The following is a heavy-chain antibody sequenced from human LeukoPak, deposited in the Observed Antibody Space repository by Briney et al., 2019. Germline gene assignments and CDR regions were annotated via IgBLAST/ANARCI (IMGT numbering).Heavy chain of an antibody. CDR3: ARVPVAGTLHYYMDV. CDR1: GYTFTGYY. CDR2: INPNSGGT. J-gene: IGHJ6*03. Sequence: ASVKVSCKASGYTFTGYYMRWVRQAPGQGLEWMGWINPNSGGTNYAQKFQGRVTMTRDTSISTAYMELSRLRSDDTAVYYCARVPVAGTLHYYMDVWGKGTTVTVSS. V-gene: IGHV1-2*02. D-gene: IGHD6-19*01.